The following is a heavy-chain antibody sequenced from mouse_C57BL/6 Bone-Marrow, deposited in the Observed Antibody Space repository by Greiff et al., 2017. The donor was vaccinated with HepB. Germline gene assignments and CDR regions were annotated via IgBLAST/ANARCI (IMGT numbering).Heavy chain of an antibody. V-gene: IGHV5-9-1*02. CDR2: LSSGGDYI. CDR3: TRAGDYGSSHLYFDV. CDR1: GFTFSSYA. Sequence: EVKVVESGEGLVKPGGSLKLSCAASGFTFSSYAMSWVRQTPEKRLEWVAYLSSGGDYIYYADTVKGRITISRDNARNTLYLQMSSLKSEDTAMYYCTRAGDYGSSHLYFDVWGTGTTVTVAS. J-gene: IGHJ1*03. D-gene: IGHD1-1*01.